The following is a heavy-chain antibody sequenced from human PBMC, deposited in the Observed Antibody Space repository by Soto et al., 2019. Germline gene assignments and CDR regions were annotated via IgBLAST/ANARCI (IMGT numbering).Heavy chain of an antibody. V-gene: IGHV4-4*02. CDR3: AFPSTNDFDY. J-gene: IGHJ4*02. Sequence: SETLSLTCAVSGDSINSNNWWSWVRQPPGKGLEWIGEIYHSGRTNYNPSLKSRVTMSRDNSRNQFSLILSSVTAADTAVYYCAFPSTNDFDYWGQGTLVTVSS. CDR1: GDSINSNNW. CDR2: IYHSGRT. D-gene: IGHD1-1*01.